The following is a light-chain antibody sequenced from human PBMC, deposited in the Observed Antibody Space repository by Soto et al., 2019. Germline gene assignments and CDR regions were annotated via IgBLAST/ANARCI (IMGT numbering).Light chain of an antibody. Sequence: EIVMTQSPATLSLSPGDSATLSCRASQSLTTDLAWYQQKTGQPPRLLIYGESTRATDLPARLSGSGSGTELNLTISRLQSEDFAVYYCQKYTNWPRTFGRGTKVDIK. V-gene: IGKV3-15*01. CDR2: GES. CDR3: QKYTNWPRT. J-gene: IGKJ1*01. CDR1: QSLTTD.